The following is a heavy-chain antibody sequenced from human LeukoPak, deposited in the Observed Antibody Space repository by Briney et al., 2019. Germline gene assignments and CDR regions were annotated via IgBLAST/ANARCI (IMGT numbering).Heavy chain of an antibody. V-gene: IGHV5-51*01. Sequence: GESLKISCKGSGYSFTSYWIGWVRQMPGKGLEWMGIIYPGDSDTRYSPSFQGQVTISADKSISTAYLQWSSLKASDIAMYYCARRDDEMATRGPFDYWGQGTLVTVSS. CDR3: ARRDDEMATRGPFDY. CDR1: GYSFTSYW. D-gene: IGHD5-24*01. CDR2: IYPGDSDT. J-gene: IGHJ4*02.